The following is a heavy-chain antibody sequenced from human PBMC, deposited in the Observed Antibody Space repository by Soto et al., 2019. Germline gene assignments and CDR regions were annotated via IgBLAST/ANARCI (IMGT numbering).Heavy chain of an antibody. CDR1: GFTFSSYA. V-gene: IGHV3-23*01. J-gene: IGHJ4*02. Sequence: EVQLLESGGGLVQPGGSLRLSCAASGFTFSSYAMSWVRQAPGKGLEWVSVISGTGVGTYYADPVKGRFTISRDNSKNTLYLQMNSLRAEDTAVYYCAKDNRYCTTTTCHTYYFDYWGQGTLVTVSS. D-gene: IGHD2-2*01. CDR3: AKDNRYCTTTTCHTYYFDY. CDR2: ISGTGVGT.